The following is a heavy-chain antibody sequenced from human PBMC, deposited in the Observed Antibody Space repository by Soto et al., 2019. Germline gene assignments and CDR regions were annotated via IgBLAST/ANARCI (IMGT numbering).Heavy chain of an antibody. V-gene: IGHV4-31*03. D-gene: IGHD3-10*01. Sequence: QVQLQESGPGLVKPSQTLSLTCTVSGGSISSGGYYWSWIRQHPGKGLEWIGYIYYSGSTYYNPSLKSRVTISVDTSKNQVSLKLSSVTAAATAVYYCARGGGGGSGSYSQPDLYYYYYMDVWGKGTTVTVSS. CDR3: ARGGGGGSGSYSQPDLYYYYYMDV. CDR1: GGSISSGGYY. J-gene: IGHJ6*03. CDR2: IYYSGST.